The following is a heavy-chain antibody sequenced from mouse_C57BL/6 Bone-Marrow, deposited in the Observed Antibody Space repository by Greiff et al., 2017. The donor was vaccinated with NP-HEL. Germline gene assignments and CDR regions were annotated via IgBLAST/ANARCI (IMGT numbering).Heavy chain of an antibody. CDR1: GYAFSSYW. V-gene: IGHV1-80*01. Sequence: QVQLKESGAELVKPGASVKISCKASGYAFSSYWMNWVKQRPGKGLEWIGQIYPGDGDTNYNGKLKGKATLTADKSSSTAYMQLSSLTSEDSAVYFCAREGNYWYFDVWGTGTTVTVSS. J-gene: IGHJ1*03. CDR2: IYPGDGDT. CDR3: AREGNYWYFDV.